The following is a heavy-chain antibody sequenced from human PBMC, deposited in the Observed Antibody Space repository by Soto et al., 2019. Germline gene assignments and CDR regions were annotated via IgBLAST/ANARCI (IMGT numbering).Heavy chain of an antibody. V-gene: IGHV1-18*01. J-gene: IGHJ4*02. CDR2: ISAYNGNT. D-gene: IGHD6-19*01. Sequence: ASVKVSCKASGYTFTSYGISWVRQAPGQGLEWMGWISAYNGNTNYAQKLQGRVTMTTDTSTSTAYMELRSLRSDDTAVYYCARVNSFWLAPRCFDSWGQRTLVPVSS. CDR3: ARVNSFWLAPRCFDS. CDR1: GYTFTSYG.